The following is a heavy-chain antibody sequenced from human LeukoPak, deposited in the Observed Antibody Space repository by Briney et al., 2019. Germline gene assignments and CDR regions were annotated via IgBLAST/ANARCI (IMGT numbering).Heavy chain of an antibody. Sequence: GGSPRLSCAASGFTFSSYWMRWVRQAPGKGGEWVANIKQDGSEKYYVDSVKGRFTISRDNAKNSLYLQMNSLRAEDTAVYYCARDSSGWYYYFDYWGQGTLVTVSS. CDR1: GFTFSSYW. V-gene: IGHV3-7*01. CDR3: ARDSSGWYYYFDY. J-gene: IGHJ4*02. D-gene: IGHD6-19*01. CDR2: IKQDGSEK.